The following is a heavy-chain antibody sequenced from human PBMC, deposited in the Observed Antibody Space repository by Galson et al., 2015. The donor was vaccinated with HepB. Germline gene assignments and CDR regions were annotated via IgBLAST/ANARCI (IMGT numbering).Heavy chain of an antibody. J-gene: IGHJ6*03. Sequence: SLRLSCAASGFTFSSYWMSWVRQAPGKGLEWVANIKQDGSEKYYVDSVKGRFTISRDNAKNSLYLQMNSLRAEDTAVYYCARTRITIFGVVISMDVWGKGTTVTVSS. D-gene: IGHD3-3*01. CDR2: IKQDGSEK. CDR3: ARTRITIFGVVISMDV. CDR1: GFTFSSYW. V-gene: IGHV3-7*01.